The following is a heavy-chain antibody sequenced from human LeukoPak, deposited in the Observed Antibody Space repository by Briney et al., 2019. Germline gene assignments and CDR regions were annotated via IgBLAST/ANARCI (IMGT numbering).Heavy chain of an antibody. V-gene: IGHV3-30*02. CDR1: GFTFSSYG. J-gene: IGHJ4*02. CDR2: IRYDGSNK. Sequence: GGSLRLSFAASGFTFSSYGMHWVRQAPGKGLEWVAFIRYDGSNKYYADSVKGRFTISRDNSKNTLYLQMNSLRAEDTAVYYCAKDRGSGITIFGVVITGIDYWGQGTLVTVSS. CDR3: AKDRGSGITIFGVVITGIDY. D-gene: IGHD3-3*01.